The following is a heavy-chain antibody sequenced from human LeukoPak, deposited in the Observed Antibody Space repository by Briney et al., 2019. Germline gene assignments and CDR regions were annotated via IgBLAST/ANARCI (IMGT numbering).Heavy chain of an antibody. CDR2: IYTSGST. Sequence: NSSETLSLTCTVSGGSISSYYWSWIRQPAGKGLEWIGRIYTSGSTNYNPSLKSRVTMSVDTSKNQFSLKLSSVTAADTAVYYCARVYTVTTGLPYFDYWGQGTLVTVSS. CDR3: ARVYTVTTGLPYFDY. V-gene: IGHV4-4*07. D-gene: IGHD4-17*01. J-gene: IGHJ4*02. CDR1: GGSISSYY.